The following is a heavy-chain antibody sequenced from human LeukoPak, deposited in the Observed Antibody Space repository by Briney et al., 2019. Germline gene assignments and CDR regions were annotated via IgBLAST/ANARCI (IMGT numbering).Heavy chain of an antibody. D-gene: IGHD6-13*01. V-gene: IGHV4-59*12. CDR3: ARAGIAAAGTDY. CDR1: GGPISGDY. J-gene: IGHJ4*02. CDR2: LYYTGST. Sequence: PSETLSLTCTVSGGPISGDYWSWIRQPPGKRLEWIGYLYYTGSTNYNPSLKSRVTISVDTSKNQFSLKLSSVTAADTAVYYCARAGIAAAGTDYWGQGTLVTVSS.